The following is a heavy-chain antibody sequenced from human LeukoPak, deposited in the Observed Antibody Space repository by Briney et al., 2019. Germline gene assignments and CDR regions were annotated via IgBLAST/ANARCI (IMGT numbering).Heavy chain of an antibody. J-gene: IGHJ4*02. CDR2: VYTSEST. CDR3: ARDISRWNELDS. D-gene: IGHD1-1*01. CDR1: GGSISSYY. V-gene: IGHV4-4*07. Sequence: SETLSLTCTVSGGSISSYYWNWIRQPAGKGLEWIGRVYTSESTSYNPSLKSRVTMSVDTSKNQFSLKLTSVTAADTAVYYCARDISRWNELDSWGQGTLVTVSS.